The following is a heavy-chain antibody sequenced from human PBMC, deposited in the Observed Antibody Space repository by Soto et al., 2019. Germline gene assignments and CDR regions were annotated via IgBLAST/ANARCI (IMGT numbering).Heavy chain of an antibody. J-gene: IGHJ6*02. CDR1: GFTFSSYS. D-gene: IGHD2-15*01. V-gene: IGHV3-21*01. CDR3: ARDTAATIHYYYGMDV. CDR2: ISSSSSYI. Sequence: EVQLVESGGGLVKPGGSLRLSCAASGFTFSSYSMNWVRQAPGKGLEWVSSISSSSSYIYYADSVKGRFTISRDNAKNSLYLQMNSLRAEDTAVYYCARDTAATIHYYYGMDVWGQGTTVTVSS.